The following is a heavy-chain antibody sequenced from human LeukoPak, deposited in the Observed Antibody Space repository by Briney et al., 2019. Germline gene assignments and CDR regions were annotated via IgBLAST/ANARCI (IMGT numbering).Heavy chain of an antibody. CDR1: GDSISTYH. D-gene: IGHD3-16*01. V-gene: IGHV4-59*01. J-gene: IGHJ4*02. Sequence: SETVSLTCSVSGDSISTYHWNWIRKPPGKGLEWIGYMQSTGNSKYNPSLRSRVNMFVDTSKNQAALILSSVTAADTAAYYCARDKQHSYGRYFDHWGQGALVTVSS. CDR2: MQSTGNS. CDR3: ARDKQHSYGRYFDH.